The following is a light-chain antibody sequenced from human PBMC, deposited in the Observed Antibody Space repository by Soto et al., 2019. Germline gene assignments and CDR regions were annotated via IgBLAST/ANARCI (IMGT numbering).Light chain of an antibody. CDR3: QQSHSYPHS. CDR1: QNINIY. CDR2: TAP. V-gene: IGKV1-39*01. Sequence: DIQMTQSPSALSASVGDRVTITCRASQNINIYLNWYQQRPGKAPKLLITTAPTFQSGVPSRFSGSGSGTDFTLTISGLQPEDSATYYCQQSHSYPHSFGQGTKGDIK. J-gene: IGKJ2*01.